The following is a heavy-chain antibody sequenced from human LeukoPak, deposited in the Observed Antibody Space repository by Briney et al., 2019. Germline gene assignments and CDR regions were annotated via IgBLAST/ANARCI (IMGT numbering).Heavy chain of an antibody. V-gene: IGHV3-23*01. J-gene: IGHJ4*02. CDR1: GFTFSSYA. Sequence: GGSLTLSCAASGFTFSSYAMSWVRQAPGKGLEWVSAISGSGGSTYYADSVKGRFTISRDNSKNTLYLQMNSLRAEDTAVYYCAKQRYIEGWDYYFDYWGQGTLVTVSS. CDR2: ISGSGGST. D-gene: IGHD5-18*01. CDR3: AKQRYIEGWDYYFDY.